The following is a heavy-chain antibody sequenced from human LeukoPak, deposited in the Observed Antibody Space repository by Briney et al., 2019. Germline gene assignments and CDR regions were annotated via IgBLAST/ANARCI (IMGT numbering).Heavy chain of an antibody. D-gene: IGHD2-2*01. CDR2: INPNSGGT. CDR3: ASHYCSSTSCLQEPFDY. Sequence: GASVKVSCKASGYTFTGYYMHWVRQAPGQGLEWMGWINPNSGGTNYAQKFQGRVTMTRDTSISTAYMELSRLRSDDTAVYYCASHYCSSTSCLQEPFDYWGPGTLVTVSS. V-gene: IGHV1-2*02. J-gene: IGHJ4*02. CDR1: GYTFTGYY.